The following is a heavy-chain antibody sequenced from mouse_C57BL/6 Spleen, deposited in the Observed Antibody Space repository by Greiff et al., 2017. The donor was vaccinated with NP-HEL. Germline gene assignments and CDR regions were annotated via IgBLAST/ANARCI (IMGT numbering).Heavy chain of an antibody. Sequence: QVQLKQPGAELVKPGASVKLSCKASGYTFTSYWMHWVKQRPGRGLEWIGRIDPNSGGTKYNEKFKSKATLTVDKPSSTAYMQLSSLTSEDSAVSYVANLIICYNNGCFAYWGQGTPLTVSS. J-gene: IGHJ2*01. CDR2: IDPNSGGT. D-gene: IGHD2-5*01. V-gene: IGHV1-72*01. CDR1: GYTFTSYW. CDR3: ANLIICYNNGCFAY.